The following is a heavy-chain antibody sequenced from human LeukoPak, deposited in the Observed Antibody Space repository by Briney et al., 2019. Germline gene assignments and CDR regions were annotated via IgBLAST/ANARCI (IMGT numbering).Heavy chain of an antibody. V-gene: IGHV4-39*07. D-gene: IGHD3-16*02. J-gene: IGHJ4*02. Sequence: PSETLSLTCTVPGGSIRSSSYYWDWIRQPPGKGLEWIGSIFYSGSTYYNPSLKSRVTISVDTSKNQFSLKLSSVTAADTAVYYCARGRLGELSLYPLDYRGQGTLVTVSS. CDR2: IFYSGST. CDR1: GGSIRSSSYY. CDR3: ARGRLGELSLYPLDY.